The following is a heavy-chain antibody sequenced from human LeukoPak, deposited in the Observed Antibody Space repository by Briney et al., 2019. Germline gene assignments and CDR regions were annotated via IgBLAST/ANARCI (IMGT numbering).Heavy chain of an antibody. CDR2: ISYNGSEI. CDR3: AKAGCSSARCYTNY. CDR1: GFAFSTYA. Sequence: GSLRLSCAASGFAFSTYAMHWVRQAPGKGLEWVAVISYNGSEIYYGDSVKGRFTISRDNSKNTLYLQMNRLRVEDTAVYHCAKAGCSSARCYTNYWGQGTSVTVSS. D-gene: IGHD2-2*02. J-gene: IGHJ4*02. V-gene: IGHV3-30*18.